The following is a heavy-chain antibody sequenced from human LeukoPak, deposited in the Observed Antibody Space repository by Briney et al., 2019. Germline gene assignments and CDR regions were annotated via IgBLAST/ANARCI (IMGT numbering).Heavy chain of an antibody. D-gene: IGHD1-26*01. CDR3: ARTSTIVVFFDY. CDR2: ISSGGGST. Sequence: GGSLRPSCAASGFTFSSYAMSWVRQAPGKGLEWVSVISSGGGSTYYADSVKGRFTISRDNSKNTLYVQMNSLRAEDTAVYYCARTSTIVVFFDYWGQGTLVTVSS. V-gene: IGHV3-23*01. CDR1: GFTFSSYA. J-gene: IGHJ4*02.